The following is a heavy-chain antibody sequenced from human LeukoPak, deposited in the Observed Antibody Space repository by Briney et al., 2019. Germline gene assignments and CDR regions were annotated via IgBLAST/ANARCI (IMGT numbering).Heavy chain of an antibody. J-gene: IGHJ4*02. V-gene: IGHV3-48*02. Sequence: PGGSLRLSCAASGFTFRDYSMNWVRQAPGKGLEWFSYISSSAGTIQYADSVKGRFTISRDNAKNSLYLQMNSLRDEDTAVYYCASSFGEAGTYWGQGTLVTVSS. CDR2: ISSSAGTI. D-gene: IGHD6-13*01. CDR3: ASSFGEAGTY. CDR1: GFTFRDYS.